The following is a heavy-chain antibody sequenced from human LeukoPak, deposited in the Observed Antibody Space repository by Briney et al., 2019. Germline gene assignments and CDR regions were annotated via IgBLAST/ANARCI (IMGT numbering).Heavy chain of an antibody. V-gene: IGHV4-59*01. CDR3: ARLGGSSQFDY. J-gene: IGHJ4*02. CDR2: IYYRGST. Sequence: PSETLSLTCTVSGGSISSYYWSWIRQPPGKGLEWIGYIYYRGSTNYNSSLKSRVTVSLDTSKSQFSLKLSSVTAADTAVYYCARLGGSSQFDYWGQGILVTVSS. D-gene: IGHD1-26*01. CDR1: GGSISSYY.